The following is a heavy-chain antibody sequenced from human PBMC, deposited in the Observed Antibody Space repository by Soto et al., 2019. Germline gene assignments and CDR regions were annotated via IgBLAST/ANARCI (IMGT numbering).Heavy chain of an antibody. CDR1: GFTFSSYA. V-gene: IGHV3-23*01. J-gene: IGHJ4*02. CDR3: TKANRYCSGANCFTFDY. CDR2: ISGSGGST. Sequence: PGGSLRLSCAASGFTFSSYAMSWVRQAPGKGLEWVSAISGSGGSTYYADSVKGRFTISRDNSKNTLYLQMNSLRAEDTAVYYCTKANRYCSGANCFTFDYWGLGNLVTVSS. D-gene: IGHD2-15*01.